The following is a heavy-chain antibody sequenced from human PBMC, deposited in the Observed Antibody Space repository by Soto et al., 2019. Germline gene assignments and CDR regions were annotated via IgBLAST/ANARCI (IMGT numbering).Heavy chain of an antibody. J-gene: IGHJ4*02. CDR2: IPGSGGST. V-gene: IGHV3-23*01. CDR3: AKIGTSSSVSLPLVLLDY. CDR1: GLSVSSYA. Sequence: GGSLGLCCASSGLSVSSYAMTGFRQSPGKGLEWVSAIPGSGGSTYYAGSVKGRFTISRDNSKNTLYLQMNNLRVEDTAVYYCAKIGTSSSVSLPLVLLDYWGQGALVSVSS. D-gene: IGHD6-6*01.